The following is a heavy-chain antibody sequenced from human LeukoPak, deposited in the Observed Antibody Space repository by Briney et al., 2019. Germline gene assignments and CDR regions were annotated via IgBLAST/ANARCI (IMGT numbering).Heavy chain of an antibody. CDR3: AKTMYYFDSSGYYYFQD. CDR2: IGGGGGST. J-gene: IGHJ1*01. V-gene: IGHV3-23*01. D-gene: IGHD3-22*01. Sequence: GGSLRLSCAASGFTFSSYAMSWVRQAPGKGLEWVSGIGGGGGSTYYADSVKGRFTISRDNSKNTLSLQMNGLRADDTAIYYCAKTMYYFDSSGYYYFQDWGQGTLVTVSS. CDR1: GFTFSSYA.